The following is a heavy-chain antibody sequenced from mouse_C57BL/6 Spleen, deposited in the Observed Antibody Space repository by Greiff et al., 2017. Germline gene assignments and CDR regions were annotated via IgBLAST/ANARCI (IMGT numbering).Heavy chain of an antibody. CDR1: GYTFTSYD. J-gene: IGHJ2*01. CDR2: IYPRDGST. D-gene: IGHD1-1*01. CDR3: ARPPITTVVAWYYFDY. Sequence: QVQLKQSGPELVKPGASVKLSCKASGYTFTSYDINWVKQRPGQGLEWIGWIYPRDGSTKYNEKFKGKATLTVDTSSSTAYMELHRLTSEDSAVYFWARPPITTVVAWYYFDYWGQGTTLTVSS. V-gene: IGHV1-85*01.